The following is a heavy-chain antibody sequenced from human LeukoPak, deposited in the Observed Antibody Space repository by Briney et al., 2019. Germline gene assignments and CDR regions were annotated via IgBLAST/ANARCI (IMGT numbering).Heavy chain of an antibody. V-gene: IGHV4-31*03. Sequence: SETLSLTCTVSGGSISSGGYYWSWIRQHPGKGLEWIGYIYYSGSTYYNPSLKSRVTISVDTSKNQFSLKLSSVTAADTGVYYCASRRDSSGYERHWGQGTLVIVSS. J-gene: IGHJ4*02. CDR1: GGSISSGGYY. CDR2: IYYSGST. CDR3: ASRRDSSGYERH. D-gene: IGHD3-22*01.